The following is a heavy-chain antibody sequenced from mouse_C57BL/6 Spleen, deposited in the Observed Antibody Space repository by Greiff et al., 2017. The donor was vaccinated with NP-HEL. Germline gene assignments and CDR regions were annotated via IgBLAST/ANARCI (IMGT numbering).Heavy chain of an antibody. J-gene: IGHJ2*01. CDR2: ISYSGST. CDR3: ARTARIKY. Sequence: EVMLVESGPGLVKPSQSLSLTCTVTGYSITSGYGWNWIRQFPGNKLEWMGYISYSGSTNYNPSLKSRISITRDTYKNQFFLQLNSVTTEDTATYYCARTARIKYWGQGTTLTVSS. CDR1: GYSITSGYG. V-gene: IGHV3-2*02. D-gene: IGHD1-2*01.